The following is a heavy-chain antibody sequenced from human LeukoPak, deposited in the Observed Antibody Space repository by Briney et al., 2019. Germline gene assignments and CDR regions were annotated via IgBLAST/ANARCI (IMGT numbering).Heavy chain of an antibody. Sequence: SETLSLTCAVYGGSFSGYYWSWIRQPPGKGLEWIGEINHSGSTNYNPSLKSRVTISVDTSKNQFSLKLSSVTAADTVVYYCARIPDGEFDYWGQGTLVTASS. CDR2: INHSGST. V-gene: IGHV4-34*01. CDR1: GGSFSGYY. CDR3: ARIPDGEFDY. D-gene: IGHD4-17*01. J-gene: IGHJ4*02.